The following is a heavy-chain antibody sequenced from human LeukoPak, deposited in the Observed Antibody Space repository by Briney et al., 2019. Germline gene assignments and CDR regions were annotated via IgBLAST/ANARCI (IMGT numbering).Heavy chain of an antibody. CDR3: ARDDYRGVTNFDP. CDR2: ISYTGST. V-gene: IGHV4-59*01. J-gene: IGHJ5*02. Sequence: SETLSLTCTVSGGSISPYFWSWIRQPPGKGLEWIGYISYTGSTNYNPSLKSRVTISVDTSKNQFSLQLTSVAAADTAVYYCARDDYRGVTNFDPWGQGTLVTVSS. D-gene: IGHD3-10*01. CDR1: GGSISPYF.